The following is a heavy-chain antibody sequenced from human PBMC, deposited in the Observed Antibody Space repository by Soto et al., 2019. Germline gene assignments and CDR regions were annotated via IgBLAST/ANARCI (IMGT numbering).Heavy chain of an antibody. CDR1: GGTFSSYA. CDR3: ARHRACDAMLTDYYLDY. D-gene: IGHD3-10*02. J-gene: IGHJ4*02. CDR2: IIPIFGTA. V-gene: IGHV1-69*06. Sequence: SSVRVSCKXSGGTFSSYAISWVRQAPGQGLEWMGGIIPIFGTANYAQKFQGRVTLTADKSTSTAYMELSSLRAEDTAVYYCARHRACDAMLTDYYLDYWGQGTLVTVSS.